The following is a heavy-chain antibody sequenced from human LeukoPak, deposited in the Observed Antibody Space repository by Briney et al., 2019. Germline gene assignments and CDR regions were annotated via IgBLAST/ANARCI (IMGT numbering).Heavy chain of an antibody. CDR3: ARSPGYYYDSSGPKSVDY. CDR1: GYTFTSYD. D-gene: IGHD3-22*01. V-gene: IGHV1-8*01. CDR2: MNPNSGNT. J-gene: IGHJ4*02. Sequence: GASVKVSCKASGYTFTSYDINWVRQATGQGLEWMGWMNPNSGNTGYAQKFQGRVTMTTDTSTSTAYMELRSLRSDDTAVYYCARSPGYYYDSSGPKSVDYWGQGTLVTVSS.